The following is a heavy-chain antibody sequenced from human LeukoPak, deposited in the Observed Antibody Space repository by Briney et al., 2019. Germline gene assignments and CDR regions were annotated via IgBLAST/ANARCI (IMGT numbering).Heavy chain of an antibody. Sequence: GGSLRLSCAASGFTFKNYGMHWVRQAPGKGLEWLAVIWYDGSNKYYADSVKGRFTVSKDNSKNMSYLQMNSLTVEGTAVYYCARAQGYPGYFDYGGQGTLVTVSS. V-gene: IGHV3-33*01. CDR3: ARAQGYPGYFDY. D-gene: IGHD2-15*01. CDR2: IWYDGSNK. J-gene: IGHJ4*02. CDR1: GFTFKNYG.